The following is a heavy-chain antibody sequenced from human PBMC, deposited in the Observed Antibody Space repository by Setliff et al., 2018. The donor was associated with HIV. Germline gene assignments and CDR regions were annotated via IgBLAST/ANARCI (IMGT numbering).Heavy chain of an antibody. J-gene: IGHJ6*03. D-gene: IGHD5-12*01. V-gene: IGHV3-48*01. CDR1: GFTFSSYS. CDR2: ISSSSSTI. CDR3: ARVVATPYYYMDV. Sequence: LRLSCAASGFTFSSYSMNWVRQAPGKGLEWVSYISSSSSTIYYADSVKGRFTISRDNAKNSLYLQMNSLRAEDTAVYYCARVVATPYYYMDVWGKGTTVTV.